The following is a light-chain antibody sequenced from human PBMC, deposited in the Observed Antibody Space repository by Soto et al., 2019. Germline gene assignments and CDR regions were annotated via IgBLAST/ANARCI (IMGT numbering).Light chain of an antibody. V-gene: IGKV3-15*01. CDR2: AAS. J-gene: IGKJ2*01. CDR1: QSLNND. Sequence: EIILTQSPVTLSASPGERATLSCRASQSLNNDLAWYQHKPGQSPRLLIYAASSRATGFPARFSGCGSETEFTLTNSCLQSEDFTVYYCQQYKDWRQYTFGQVTRL. CDR3: QQYKDWRQYT.